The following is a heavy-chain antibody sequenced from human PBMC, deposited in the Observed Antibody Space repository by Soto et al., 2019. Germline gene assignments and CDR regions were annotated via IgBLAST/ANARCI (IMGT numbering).Heavy chain of an antibody. CDR2: IIGGGGDK. Sequence: GGSLRLSCAASGFTFRTFTMNWVRQAPGKGLEWFSGIIGGGGDKFYSDSVKGRFTISRDNSKDILFLQMSSLRVEDTAVYYFACVGEYRLPLLHHCYYYMDVWGKGTTVTVSS. CDR1: GFTFRTFT. D-gene: IGHD2-2*01. J-gene: IGHJ6*03. V-gene: IGHV3-23*01. CDR3: ACVGEYRLPLLHHCYYYMDV.